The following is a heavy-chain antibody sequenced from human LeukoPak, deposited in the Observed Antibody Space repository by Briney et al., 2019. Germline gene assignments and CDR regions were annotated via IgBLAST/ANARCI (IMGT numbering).Heavy chain of an antibody. CDR2: ISSSSSTI. Sequence: PGGSLRLSCTASGFTFGDYAMSWVRQAPGKGLEWVSYISSSSSTIYYADSVKGRFTISRDNAKNSLYLQMNSLRAEDTAVYYCARDYGSSWYLTFDYWGQGTLVTVSS. D-gene: IGHD6-13*01. V-gene: IGHV3-48*01. CDR3: ARDYGSSWYLTFDY. J-gene: IGHJ4*02. CDR1: GFTFGDYA.